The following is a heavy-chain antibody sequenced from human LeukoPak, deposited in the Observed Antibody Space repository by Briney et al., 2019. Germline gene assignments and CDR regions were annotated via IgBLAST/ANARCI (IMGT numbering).Heavy chain of an antibody. CDR1: GFSLSDYW. V-gene: IGHV3-74*01. CDR2: INTDGSTT. D-gene: IGHD6-19*01. Sequence: GGSLRLSCVVSGFSLSDYWMYWVRQPPGKGLEGVSRINTDGSTTNHADSVKGRFPFSRDNAKNTLFLQMNSLRAEDTAVYYCARGAVPDYWGQGTLVTVSS. CDR3: ARGAVPDY. J-gene: IGHJ4*02.